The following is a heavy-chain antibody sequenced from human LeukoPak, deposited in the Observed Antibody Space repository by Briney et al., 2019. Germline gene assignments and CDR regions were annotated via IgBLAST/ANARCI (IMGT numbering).Heavy chain of an antibody. CDR2: VYTRGRT. Sequence: SSETLSLTCTVSGASVDTYYWSWVRQPAGKGLEWVGRVYTRGRTHYSPSLESRLTMSVDTSKNQFSLKLTSVTAADTAVYYCANGGNSGSYFEDWGQGTLVTVSS. V-gene: IGHV4-4*07. D-gene: IGHD1-26*01. CDR3: ANGGNSGSYFED. CDR1: GASVDTYY. J-gene: IGHJ4*02.